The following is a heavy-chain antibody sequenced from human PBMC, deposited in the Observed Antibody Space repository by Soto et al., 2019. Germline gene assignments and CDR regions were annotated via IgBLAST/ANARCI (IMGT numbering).Heavy chain of an antibody. D-gene: IGHD3-22*01. CDR3: GRGRSMVVVALDY. CDR2: IHDSGST. V-gene: IGHV4-31*03. CDR1: GGSISSGGYY. J-gene: IGHJ4*02. Sequence: SETLSLTCTVSGGSISSGGYYWSWIRQHPGEGLEWIGYIHDSGSTNYNPSLKSRVTISVDTSKNQFSLKLSSVTAADTAVYYCGRGRSMVVVALDYWGQGTLVTVSS.